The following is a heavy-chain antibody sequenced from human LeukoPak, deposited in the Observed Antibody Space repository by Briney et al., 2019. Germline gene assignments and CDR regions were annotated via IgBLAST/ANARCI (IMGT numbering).Heavy chain of an antibody. V-gene: IGHV3-21*01. Sequence: GGSLRLSCAASGFTFSSYEMNWVRQAPGKGLEWVSSISDDSNYIFYADSVKGRFTISRDNAKNSLYLQMNSLTAEDSAVYYCARRRGSNRPFDYWGQGTLVTVSS. CDR1: GFTFSSYE. D-gene: IGHD1-26*01. J-gene: IGHJ4*02. CDR2: ISDDSNYI. CDR3: ARRRGSNRPFDY.